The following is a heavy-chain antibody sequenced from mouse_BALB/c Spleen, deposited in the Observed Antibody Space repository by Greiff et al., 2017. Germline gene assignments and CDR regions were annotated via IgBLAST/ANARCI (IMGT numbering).Heavy chain of an antibody. CDR1: GFTFSSYT. CDR3: TRAEDYGSPYYFDY. D-gene: IGHD1-1*01. J-gene: IGHJ2*01. Sequence: EVHLVESGGGLVKPGGSLKLSCAASGFTFSSYTMSWVRQTPEKRLEWVATISSGGSYTYYPDSVKGRFTISRDNAKNTLYLQMSSLKSEDTAMYYCTRAEDYGSPYYFDYWGQGTTLTVSS. V-gene: IGHV5-6-4*01. CDR2: ISSGGSYT.